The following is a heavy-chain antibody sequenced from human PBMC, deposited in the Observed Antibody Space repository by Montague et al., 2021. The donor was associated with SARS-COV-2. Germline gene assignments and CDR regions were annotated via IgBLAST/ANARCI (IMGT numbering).Heavy chain of an antibody. CDR2: IYYSGST. J-gene: IGHJ6*02. CDR3: ARVGRQQLVRLSGMDV. CDR1: GGSISSSSYY. Sequence: SETLSLTCTASGGSISSSSYYWGWIRQPPGKGLEWIGSIYYSGSTYYNPSLKSRVTISVDTSKNQFSLKLSSVTAVDTAVYYCARVGRQQLVRLSGMDVWGQGTTGTVAS. V-gene: IGHV4-39*07. D-gene: IGHD6-13*01.